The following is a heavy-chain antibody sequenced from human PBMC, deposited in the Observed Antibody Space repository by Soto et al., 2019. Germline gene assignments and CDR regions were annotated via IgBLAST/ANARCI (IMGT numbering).Heavy chain of an antibody. CDR3: AREALQYYYDSSGYYYVDY. D-gene: IGHD3-22*01. V-gene: IGHV3-30-3*01. CDR1: GFTFNTDT. Sequence: PGGSLRLSCAASGFTFNTDTMHWVRQAPGKGLEWVALISDDGSNKHYADSVKGRFSISRDNSKNTLYLQLNSLRPEDTAVYYCAREALQYYYDSSGYYYVDYWGQGTLVTVSS. CDR2: ISDDGSNK. J-gene: IGHJ4*02.